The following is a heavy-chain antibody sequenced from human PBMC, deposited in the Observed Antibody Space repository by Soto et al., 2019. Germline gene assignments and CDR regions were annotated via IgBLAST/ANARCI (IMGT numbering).Heavy chain of an antibody. CDR3: AFGNLSYYFDY. D-gene: IGHD3-16*01. CDR1: VFACSSFG. CDR2: IWYDGSDK. Sequence: GSLRLSCVASVFACSSFGMHWVRQAPGKGLEWVAIIWYDGSDKYYGDSVKGRFTISRDNSKNTLFLQMNSLRAEDTAVYHCAFGNLSYYFDYWGQGTPVTV. V-gene: IGHV3-33*01. J-gene: IGHJ4*02.